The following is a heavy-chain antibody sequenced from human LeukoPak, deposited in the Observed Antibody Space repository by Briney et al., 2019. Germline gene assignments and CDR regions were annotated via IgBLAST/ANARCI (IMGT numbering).Heavy chain of an antibody. CDR1: GASVSTSPYY. Sequence: SQTLSLTCKVFGASVSTSPYYWTWIRQPAGKGLEWIGRIFNIGPANYNPSFKSRVTISRDTSKNDFSLNLNSVTAADTAVYYCAASWNDERCFDPWGQGTLVIVSS. CDR3: AASWNDERCFDP. D-gene: IGHD1-1*01. V-gene: IGHV4-61*02. CDR2: IFNIGPA. J-gene: IGHJ5*02.